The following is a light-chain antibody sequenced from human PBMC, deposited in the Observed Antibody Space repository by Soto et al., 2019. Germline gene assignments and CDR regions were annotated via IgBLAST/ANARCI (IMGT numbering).Light chain of an antibody. J-gene: IGLJ1*01. V-gene: IGLV2-18*01. CDR2: DVS. CDR1: IXDVTAYYR. CDR3: SVYTRTSTYV. Sequence: QSALTQPPSVSGSPGQSVTIYCSGTIXDVTAYYRVSWYQQTPGTAPKLLIYDVSNRPSGVPDRFSGSRSGNTASLTISGLQAEDEGDYYCSVYTRTSTYVFGTGTKVTVL.